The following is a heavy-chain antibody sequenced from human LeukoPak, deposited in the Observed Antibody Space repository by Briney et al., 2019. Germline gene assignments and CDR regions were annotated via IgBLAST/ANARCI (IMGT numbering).Heavy chain of an antibody. J-gene: IGHJ6*03. CDR1: GGSISSSSYY. Sequence: SETLSLTCTVSGGSISSSSYYWGWIRQPPGKGLEWIGSIYYSGSTYYNPSLKSRVTISVDTSKNQFSLKLSSVTAADTAVYYCARPAPELTTGYYYYYMDVWGKGTTVTVSS. D-gene: IGHD4-11*01. V-gene: IGHV4-39*01. CDR2: IYYSGST. CDR3: ARPAPELTTGYYYYYMDV.